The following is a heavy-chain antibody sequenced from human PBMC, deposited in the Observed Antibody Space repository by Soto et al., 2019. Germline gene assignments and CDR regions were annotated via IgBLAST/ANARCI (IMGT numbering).Heavy chain of an antibody. CDR2: IYYSGST. J-gene: IGHJ4*02. D-gene: IGHD6-13*01. Sequence: QVQLQESGPGLVKPSQTLSLTCTVSGGSISSGGYYWGWIRQHPGKGLEWIGYIYYSGSTYYNPSLKSRVTISVDTSKNQFSLKLSSVTAADTAVYYCAREEAAGQQLVPDTIDYWGQGTLVTVSS. CDR3: AREEAAGQQLVPDTIDY. V-gene: IGHV4-31*03. CDR1: GGSISSGGYY.